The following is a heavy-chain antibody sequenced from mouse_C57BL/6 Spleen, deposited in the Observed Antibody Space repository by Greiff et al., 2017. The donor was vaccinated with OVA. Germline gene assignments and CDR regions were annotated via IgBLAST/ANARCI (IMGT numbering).Heavy chain of an antibody. D-gene: IGHD4-1*01. CDR3: TELTEGMDY. V-gene: IGHV6-3*01. Sequence: EVQGVESGGGLVQPGGSMKLSCVASGFTFSNYWMNWVRQSPEKGLEWVAQIRLKSDNYATHYAESVKGRFTISRDDSKSSVYLQMNNLRAEDTGIYYCTELTEGMDYWGQGTSVTVSS. CDR2: IRLKSDNYAT. CDR1: GFTFSNYW. J-gene: IGHJ4*01.